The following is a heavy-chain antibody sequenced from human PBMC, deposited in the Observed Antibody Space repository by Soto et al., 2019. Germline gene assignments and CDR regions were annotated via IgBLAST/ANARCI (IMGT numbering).Heavy chain of an antibody. V-gene: IGHV4-59*08. J-gene: IGHJ1*01. Sequence: SETLSLTCTVSGGSISSYYWSWIRQPPGKGLEWIGYIYYSGSTNYNPSLKSRVTISVDTSKNQFSLKLSSVTAADTAVYYCVRHDGDYDYFQHWGQGTLVTVSS. CDR1: GGSISSYY. D-gene: IGHD4-17*01. CDR2: IYYSGST. CDR3: VRHDGDYDYFQH.